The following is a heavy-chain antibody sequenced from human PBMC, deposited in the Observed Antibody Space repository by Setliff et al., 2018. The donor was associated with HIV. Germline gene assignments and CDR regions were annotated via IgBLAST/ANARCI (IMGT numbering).Heavy chain of an antibody. CDR3: AKGRLRENHD. CDR1: GFTFDKYG. V-gene: IGHV3-23*01. D-gene: IGHD4-17*01. CDR2: ISESGSSK. Sequence: LRLSCAASGFTFDKYGMTWVRQAPGKGLEWVSSISESGSSKFYADSVKGRFTISRDNSKKTLYLQMSSLRVEDTAVYYCAKGRLRENHDWGQGTLVTVS. J-gene: IGHJ4*02.